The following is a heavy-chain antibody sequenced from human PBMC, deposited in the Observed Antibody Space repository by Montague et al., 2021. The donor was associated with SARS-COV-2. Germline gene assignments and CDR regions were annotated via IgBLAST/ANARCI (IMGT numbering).Heavy chain of an antibody. V-gene: IGHV3-74*01. CDR2: VNPDGTRT. J-gene: IGHJ4*02. Sequence: SLRLSCAASGFTFRNYWMEWVRQGPRKGLVWVSNVNPDGTRTNYADSARGRVTISRDNAKNTLYLQIDSLTADDTAVYYCARGAFSNGLDKWGQGTLVTVSS. D-gene: IGHD6-19*01. CDR1: GFTFRNYW. CDR3: ARGAFSNGLDK.